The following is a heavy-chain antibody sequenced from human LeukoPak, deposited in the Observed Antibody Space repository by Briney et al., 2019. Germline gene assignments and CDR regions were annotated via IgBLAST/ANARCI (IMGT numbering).Heavy chain of an antibody. Sequence: PGGSLRLSCAASGFTFDDYAMHWVRQAPGKGLEWVSGISWNSGSIGYADSVKGRFTISRDNAKNSLYLQMNSLRAEDMALYYCARSQWLVRDDAFDIWGQGTMVTVSS. V-gene: IGHV3-9*03. J-gene: IGHJ3*02. CDR2: ISWNSGSI. D-gene: IGHD6-19*01. CDR3: ARSQWLVRDDAFDI. CDR1: GFTFDDYA.